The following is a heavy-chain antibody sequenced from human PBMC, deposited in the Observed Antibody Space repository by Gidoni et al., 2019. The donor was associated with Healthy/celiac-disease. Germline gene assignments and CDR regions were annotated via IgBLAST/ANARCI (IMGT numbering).Heavy chain of an antibody. CDR3: ARGYIAAASPNWFDP. J-gene: IGHJ5*02. D-gene: IGHD6-13*01. Sequence: QVQLVQSGAEVKKHGASVKVSCKASGYSFTSYGNSWVRQAPGQGLEWLGWISAYNGNTNYAQKLQGRVTMTTDTSTSTAYMELRSLRSDHTAVYYCARGYIAAASPNWFDPWGQGTLVTVSS. V-gene: IGHV1-18*01. CDR2: ISAYNGNT. CDR1: GYSFTSYG.